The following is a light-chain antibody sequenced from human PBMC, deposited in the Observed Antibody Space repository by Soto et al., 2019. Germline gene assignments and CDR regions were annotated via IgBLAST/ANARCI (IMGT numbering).Light chain of an antibody. V-gene: IGKV3-20*01. CDR3: QQSGDTLT. CDR1: QTVNSNF. J-gene: IGKJ1*01. Sequence: VLTQSPGTLSLSPGERATLYCRSSQTVNSNFLAWYQQKPGQAPRLLIYGVSNRATGIPDRLSGSGSGTDITLTISRLEPEDSAVYYCQQSGDTLTFGQGTKVDIK. CDR2: GVS.